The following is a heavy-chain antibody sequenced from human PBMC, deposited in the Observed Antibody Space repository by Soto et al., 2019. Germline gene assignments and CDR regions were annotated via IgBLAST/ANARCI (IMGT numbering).Heavy chain of an antibody. CDR3: ARDRGIVGATDFDY. Sequence: ASVKVSCKASGYTFTNYAIHWVRHAPGQRLEWMGWINVGNGDTKYSRKFQGRVTITRDTSATTADMELSSLRSQDTAVYYCARDRGIVGATDFDYWGRGTLVTVSS. J-gene: IGHJ4*02. CDR1: GYTFTNYA. D-gene: IGHD1-26*01. V-gene: IGHV1-3*01. CDR2: INVGNGDT.